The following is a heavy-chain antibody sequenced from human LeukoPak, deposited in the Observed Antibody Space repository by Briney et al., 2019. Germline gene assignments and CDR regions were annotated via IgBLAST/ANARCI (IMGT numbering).Heavy chain of an antibody. CDR3: AREDRYCSGGSCYVDY. CDR2: IKQDGSEK. CDR1: GFTFSSYW. D-gene: IGHD2-15*01. J-gene: IGHJ4*02. Sequence: PGGSLRLSCAASGFTFSSYWMSWVRQAPGKGLEWVANIKQDGSEKYYVDSVKGRFTISRDNAKNSLYLQMNSLRAEDTAVYYCAREDRYCSGGSCYVDYWGQGTLVTVSS. V-gene: IGHV3-7*01.